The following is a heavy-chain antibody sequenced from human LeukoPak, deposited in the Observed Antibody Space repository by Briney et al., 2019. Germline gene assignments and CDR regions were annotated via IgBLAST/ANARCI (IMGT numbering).Heavy chain of an antibody. Sequence: PSETLSLTCAVYGGSFSGYYWSWIRQPPGKGLEWIGEINHSGSTNYNPSLKSRVTISVDTSKNQFSLKLSSVTAADTAVYYCARARGYHNRGHYYYYYGTDVWGQGTTVTVSS. J-gene: IGHJ6*02. CDR2: INHSGST. D-gene: IGHD5-18*01. CDR1: GGSFSGYY. V-gene: IGHV4-34*01. CDR3: ARARGYHNRGHYYYYYGTDV.